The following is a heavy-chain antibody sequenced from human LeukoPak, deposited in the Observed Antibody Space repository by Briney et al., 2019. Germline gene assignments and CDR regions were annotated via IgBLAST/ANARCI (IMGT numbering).Heavy chain of an antibody. J-gene: IGHJ3*01. V-gene: IGHV3-74*01. CDR3: AREYCSGGSCYSDAFDL. D-gene: IGHD2-15*01. CDR1: GFTFSTYW. Sequence: PGGSLRLSCVASGFTFSTYWMHWVRQAPGKGLVWVSRIKTDGSITNYADSVKGRFTVSRDNAKNTLYLQMNSLRVEDTAVYYCAREYCSGGSCYSDAFDLWGQGTMVTVSS. CDR2: IKTDGSIT.